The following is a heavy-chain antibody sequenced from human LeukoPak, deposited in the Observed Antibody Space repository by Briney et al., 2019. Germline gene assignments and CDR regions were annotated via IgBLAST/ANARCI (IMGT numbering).Heavy chain of an antibody. Sequence: PSETLSLTCTVSGGSISSYYWSWIRQPPGKGLEWVGYIYYSGSTYYNPSLRSRLTILVDTSRNQFSLKLYSVTAADTAVYYCASLYCSSTSCIDYWGQGTLVTVSS. D-gene: IGHD2-2*01. CDR2: IYYSGST. J-gene: IGHJ4*02. CDR3: ASLYCSSTSCIDY. V-gene: IGHV4-59*08. CDR1: GGSISSYY.